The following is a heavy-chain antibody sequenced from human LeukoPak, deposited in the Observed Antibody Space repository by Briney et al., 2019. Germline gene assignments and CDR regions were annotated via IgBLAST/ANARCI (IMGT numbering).Heavy chain of an antibody. D-gene: IGHD4-17*01. J-gene: IGHJ4*02. Sequence: SGPAVLLPTETLTLICTLSGFSLSNARMGVSWIRQPPGKALEWLAHIFSNDEKSYSTSLKSRLTISKDTSKRQVVLNMTNMDPVDTATYYCPRGPWIYADYCFYYWGRGTLVTVSS. CDR3: PRGPWIYADYCFYY. CDR1: GFSLSNARMG. CDR2: IFSNDEK. V-gene: IGHV2-26*01.